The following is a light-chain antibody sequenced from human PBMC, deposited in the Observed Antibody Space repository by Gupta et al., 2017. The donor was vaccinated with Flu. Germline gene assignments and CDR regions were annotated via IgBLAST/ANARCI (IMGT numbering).Light chain of an antibody. CDR1: QSISTY. Sequence: DIQMTQSPPSLSASVGDRVTITCRASQSISTYLDWYQQKPGEAPNLLIYTASNLQSGVPSRFSGSGSGTDFTLTISSLQPEDFATYFCQQSRDIPYSFGQGTKLEIK. CDR2: TAS. J-gene: IGKJ2*03. CDR3: QQSRDIPYS. V-gene: IGKV1-39*01.